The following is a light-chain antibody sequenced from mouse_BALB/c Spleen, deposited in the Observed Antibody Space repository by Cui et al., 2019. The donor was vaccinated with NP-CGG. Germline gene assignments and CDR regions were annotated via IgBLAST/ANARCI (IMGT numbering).Light chain of an antibody. CDR3: ALWYSNHWV. J-gene: IGLJ1*01. V-gene: IGLV1*01. CDR1: TGTVTTSNY. Sequence: QAVVTQESLHTTSPGETVTLTCHSSTGTVTTSNYANWVQEKPDHLFTGLIGGTNNRTPGVPARFSGSLIGDKAALTITGAQTEDEATYFCALWYSNHWVFGGGTKLTVL. CDR2: GTN.